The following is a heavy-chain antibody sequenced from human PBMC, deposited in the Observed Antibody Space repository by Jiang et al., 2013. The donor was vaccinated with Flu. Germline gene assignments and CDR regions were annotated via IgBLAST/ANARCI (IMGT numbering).Heavy chain of an antibody. CDR3: ARGGPKAGVDWFDP. CDR1: GYTFTSYA. CDR2: ISTNTGNP. Sequence: QSGSELKKPGASVKVSCKASGYTFTSYAMNWVRQAPGQGLEWMGWISTNTGNPTYAQGFTGRFVFSLDTSVSTAYLQICSLKAEDTAVYYCARGGPKAGVDWFDPWGQGTLVTVSS. J-gene: IGHJ5*02. D-gene: IGHD2-8*01. V-gene: IGHV7-4-1*01.